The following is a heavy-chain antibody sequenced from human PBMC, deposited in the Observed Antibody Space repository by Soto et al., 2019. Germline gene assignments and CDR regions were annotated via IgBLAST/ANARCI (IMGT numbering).Heavy chain of an antibody. CDR3: ARRGGSSRYLLAP. CDR1: GGSISSGGYS. D-gene: IGHD6-13*01. CDR2: IYHSGST. J-gene: IGHJ5*02. V-gene: IGHV4-30-2*01. Sequence: ASETLSLTCAVSGGSISSGGYSWSWIRQPPGKGLEWIGYIYHSGSTYYNPSLKSRVTISVDRSKNQFSLKLSSVTAADTAVYYCARRGGSSRYLLAPWGQGTLVPGSS.